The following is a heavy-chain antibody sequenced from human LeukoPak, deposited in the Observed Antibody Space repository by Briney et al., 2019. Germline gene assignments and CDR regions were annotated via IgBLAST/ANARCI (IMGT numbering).Heavy chain of an antibody. CDR1: GGSINNFY. D-gene: IGHD6-13*01. V-gene: IGHV4-59*08. Sequence: KTSETLSLTCTVSGGSINNFYWSWIRQAPGKGLEWIGFIYHSGSTNYNPSLKSRITISVDTSKNQFSLKLSSVTAADTAVYFCARHRSGIASALDSWGQGTLVSVSS. J-gene: IGHJ4*02. CDR2: IYHSGST. CDR3: ARHRSGIASALDS.